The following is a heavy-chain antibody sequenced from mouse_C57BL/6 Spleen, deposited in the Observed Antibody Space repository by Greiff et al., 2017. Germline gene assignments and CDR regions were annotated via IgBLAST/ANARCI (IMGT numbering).Heavy chain of an antibody. J-gene: IGHJ4*01. CDR2: INPGSGGT. V-gene: IGHV1-54*01. Sequence: QVQLQQSGAELVRPGTSVKVSCKASGYAFTNYLIDWVKQRPGQGLEWIGVINPGSGGTNYNEKFKGKATLTADKYSSTAYMQLSSLTSEDSAVYFCTRDYYAMDYWGQGTSVT. CDR1: GYAFTNYL. CDR3: TRDYYAMDY.